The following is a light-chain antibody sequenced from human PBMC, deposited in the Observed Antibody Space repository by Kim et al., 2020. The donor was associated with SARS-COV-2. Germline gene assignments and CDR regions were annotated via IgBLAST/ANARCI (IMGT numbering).Light chain of an antibody. Sequence: SSELTQDPAVSVALGQTVRITCQGDSLRTYHATWYQLKPGQAPVLVIYGENNRPSGIPDRFSGSSSGNTASLTITEAQAADEADYYCHSRDRSRNHVFGTGTKVTVL. CDR3: HSRDRSRNHV. CDR1: SLRTYH. J-gene: IGLJ1*01. CDR2: GEN. V-gene: IGLV3-19*01.